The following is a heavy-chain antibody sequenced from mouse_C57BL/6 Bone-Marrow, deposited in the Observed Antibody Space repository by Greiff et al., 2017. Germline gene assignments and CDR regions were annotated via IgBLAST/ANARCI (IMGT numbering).Heavy chain of an antibody. CDR1: GFTFSSYG. V-gene: IGHV5-6*02. CDR2: ISSGGSYT. D-gene: IGHD2-3*01. CDR3: ARHRWPYYARDY. J-gene: IGHJ4*01. Sequence: EVMLVESGGDLVKPGGSLKLSCAASGFTFSSYGMSWVRQTPDKRLEWVATISSGGSYTYYPDSVKGRFTISRDNAKNTLYLQMSSLTSEDAARCCCARHRWPYYARDYWGQGTSVTVSS.